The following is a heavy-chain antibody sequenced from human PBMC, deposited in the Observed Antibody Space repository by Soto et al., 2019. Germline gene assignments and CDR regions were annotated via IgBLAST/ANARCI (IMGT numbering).Heavy chain of an antibody. J-gene: IGHJ6*02. CDR1: GYTFTGYY. CDR2: INPNSGGT. Sequence: ASVKVSCKASGYTFTGYYMHWVRQAPGQGLEWMGWINPNSGGTSYAQKFQGRVTMTRDTSTSTVYMELSSLRSEDTAVYYCARGLGIAVAGTLYYYGMDVWG. D-gene: IGHD6-19*01. V-gene: IGHV1-2*02. CDR3: ARGLGIAVAGTLYYYGMDV.